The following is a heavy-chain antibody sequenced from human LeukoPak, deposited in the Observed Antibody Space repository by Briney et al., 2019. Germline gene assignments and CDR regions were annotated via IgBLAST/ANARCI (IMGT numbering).Heavy chain of an antibody. Sequence: GGSQRLSCAASGFTFSSYAMSWVRQAPGKGLEWVSAISGSGGSTYYADSVKGRFTISRDNSKNTLYLQMNSLRAEDTAVYYCAKDGRMYCSGGSCYSGVNYWGQGTLVTVSS. CDR2: ISGSGGST. CDR3: AKDGRMYCSGGSCYSGVNY. V-gene: IGHV3-23*01. CDR1: GFTFSSYA. D-gene: IGHD2-15*01. J-gene: IGHJ4*02.